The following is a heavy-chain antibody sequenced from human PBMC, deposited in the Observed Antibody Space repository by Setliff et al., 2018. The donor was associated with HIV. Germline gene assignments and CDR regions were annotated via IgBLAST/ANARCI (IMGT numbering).Heavy chain of an antibody. CDR3: ARLDCSSSSGFVDY. V-gene: IGHV4-4*09. CDR2: IYTSGST. Sequence: SETLSLTCNISGVSIPTNYWIWIRQPPGKGLEWIGNIYTSGSTNYNPSLKSRVTISVDTSKNQFSLKLSSVTAADTAVYYCARLDCSSSSGFVDYWGQGTLVTVSS. J-gene: IGHJ4*02. D-gene: IGHD2-2*01. CDR1: GVSIPTNY.